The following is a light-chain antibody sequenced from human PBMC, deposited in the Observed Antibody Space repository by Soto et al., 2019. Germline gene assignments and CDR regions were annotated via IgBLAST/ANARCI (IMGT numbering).Light chain of an antibody. Sequence: EIVITQSPATLSVSPGEGATLSCRASQGIGNTLAWYQQKPGQTPRLLIYAASIRATGVPARFSGSGSGTDFTLTINSXQSEDLAVYYCQHYVNWPLTFGGGTKVDIK. CDR3: QHYVNWPLT. J-gene: IGKJ4*01. V-gene: IGKV3-15*01. CDR2: AAS. CDR1: QGIGNT.